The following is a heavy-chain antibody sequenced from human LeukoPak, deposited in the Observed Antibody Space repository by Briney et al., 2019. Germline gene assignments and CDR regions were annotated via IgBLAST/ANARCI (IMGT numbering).Heavy chain of an antibody. CDR3: ARVGYCSGGSCGIFVDY. J-gene: IGHJ4*02. CDR2: IYYSGST. CDR1: GGSISSGGYY. Sequence: SETLSLTCTVSGGSISSGGYYWSWIRQHPGTGLEWLGYIYYSGSTYYNPSLKSRVTISVDTSKNQFSLKLSSVTAADTAVYYCARVGYCSGGSCGIFVDYWGQGTLVTVSS. D-gene: IGHD2-15*01. V-gene: IGHV4-31*03.